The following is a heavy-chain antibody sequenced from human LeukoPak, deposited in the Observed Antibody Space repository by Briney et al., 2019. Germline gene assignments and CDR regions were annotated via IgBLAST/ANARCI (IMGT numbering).Heavy chain of an antibody. V-gene: IGHV3-48*03. CDR1: GFTFSSYD. D-gene: IGHD5-18*01. CDR3: ARGYRGYSYGYDY. Sequence: PGGSMRLSCAASGFTFSSYDMNCVRQAPGKGLEWVSYISTGGNNIYYADSVKGRFTISRDNAKNSLYLQMNSLRAEDTAIYYCARGYRGYSYGYDYWGQGTLVTVSS. J-gene: IGHJ4*02. CDR2: ISTGGNNI.